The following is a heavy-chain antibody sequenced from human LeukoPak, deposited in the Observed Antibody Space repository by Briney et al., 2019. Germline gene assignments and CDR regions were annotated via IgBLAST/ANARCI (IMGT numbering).Heavy chain of an antibody. J-gene: IGHJ4*02. V-gene: IGHV3-23*01. CDR2: ISGSGGST. CDR1: GFTFSSYA. Sequence: GGSLRLSCAASGFTFSSYAMSWVRQAPGKGLEWVSAISGSGGSTYYADSVKGRFTICRDNSKNTLYLQMNSLRAEDTAVYYCAKLWLPTQTNDYWGQGTLVTVSS. CDR3: AKLWLPTQTNDY. D-gene: IGHD2-21*01.